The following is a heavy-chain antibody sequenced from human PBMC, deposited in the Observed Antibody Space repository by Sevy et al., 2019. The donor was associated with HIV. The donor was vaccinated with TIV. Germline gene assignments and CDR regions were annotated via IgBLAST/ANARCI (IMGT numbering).Heavy chain of an antibody. Sequence: ASVKVSCKASGRTFSSSAISWVRQAPGQGLEWLGGIIPMFGTANYVQKFQGRVTITADESTSTAYMELGSLRSEDTAVYYCARSMSWYASFDYWGQGTLVTVSS. V-gene: IGHV1-69*13. CDR3: ARSMSWYASFDY. D-gene: IGHD6-13*01. J-gene: IGHJ4*02. CDR1: GRTFSSSA. CDR2: IIPMFGTA.